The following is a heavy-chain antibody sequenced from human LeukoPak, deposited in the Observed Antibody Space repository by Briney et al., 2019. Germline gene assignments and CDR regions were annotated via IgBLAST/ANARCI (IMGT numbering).Heavy chain of an antibody. CDR3: ARGKQAMKGTFDY. V-gene: IGHV4-31*03. CDR2: IYYSGST. CDR1: GGSISSGGYY. J-gene: IGHJ4*02. Sequence: SQTLSLTGTVSGGSISSGGYYWSCIRQHPGKRLEWIGYIYYSGSTYYNPSLKSRVTISVDTSKNQFSLKLSSVTAADTAVYYCARGKQAMKGTFDYWGQGTLVNVSS. D-gene: IGHD2-2*01.